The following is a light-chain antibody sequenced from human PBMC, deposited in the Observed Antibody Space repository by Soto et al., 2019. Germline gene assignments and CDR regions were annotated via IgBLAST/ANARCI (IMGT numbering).Light chain of an antibody. J-gene: IGKJ2*01. CDR1: QRISSN. V-gene: IGKV3-15*01. CDR3: QQYNIWPPYT. CDR2: GAS. Sequence: EIVMTQSPATLSVSPGERATLYCKASQRISSNLAWYHQKPAQPPRLLIYGASTRATGIPARFSGSGSGTEFTLSISGLQSEDFALYYCQQYNIWPPYTFGQGTKLEIK.